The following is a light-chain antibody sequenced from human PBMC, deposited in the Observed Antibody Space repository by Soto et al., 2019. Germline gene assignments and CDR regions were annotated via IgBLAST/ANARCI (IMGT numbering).Light chain of an antibody. CDR2: GAS. V-gene: IGKV3-20*01. CDR1: QSVSSSY. J-gene: IGKJ1*01. CDR3: QQYGSSPRT. Sequence: EIVLTQSPGTLSLSPGERATLSCRASQSVSSSYLAWYQKKPGQAPRLLIYGASSRATGIPDRFSGSGSGTDFALTISRQEPEDFAVYYCQQYGSSPRTFGQGTKVEIK.